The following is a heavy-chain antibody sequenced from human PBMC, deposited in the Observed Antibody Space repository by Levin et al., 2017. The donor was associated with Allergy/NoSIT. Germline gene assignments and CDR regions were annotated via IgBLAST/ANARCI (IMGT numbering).Heavy chain of an antibody. V-gene: IGHV1-69*01. CDR1: GGTFSSFA. Sequence: NPGGSLRLSCKASGGTFSSFAITWVRQAPGQGLEWMGGIIPIFGTANYAQKFQGRVTITADESTSTAYMEVTSLRSEDTAVYYCARSPYYYDSSGLNWFDPWGQGTLVTVSS. D-gene: IGHD3-22*01. CDR3: ARSPYYYDSSGLNWFDP. CDR2: IIPIFGTA. J-gene: IGHJ5*02.